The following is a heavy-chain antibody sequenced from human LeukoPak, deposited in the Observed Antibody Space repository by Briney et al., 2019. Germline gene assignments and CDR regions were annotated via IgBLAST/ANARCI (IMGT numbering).Heavy chain of an antibody. CDR1: GGSISSSSYY. CDR2: IYYSGST. Sequence: SETLSLTCTVSGGSISSSSYYWGWIRQPPGKGLEWIGSIYYSGSTYYNPSLKSRVTISVDTSKNQFSLKLSSVTPADTAVYYCARWYCDTSGVRWFDPWGQGTLVTVSS. CDR3: ARWYCDTSGVRWFDP. J-gene: IGHJ5*02. V-gene: IGHV4-39*07. D-gene: IGHD3-22*01.